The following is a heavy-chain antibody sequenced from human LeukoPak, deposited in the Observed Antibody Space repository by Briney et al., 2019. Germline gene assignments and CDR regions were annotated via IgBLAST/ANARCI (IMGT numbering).Heavy chain of an antibody. CDR3: ARETYGTYGILTGYLRTYFFDY. CDR1: GGSISNGDNY. J-gene: IGHJ4*02. CDR2: IYTSGST. D-gene: IGHD3-9*01. Sequence: SETLSLTCTVSGGSISNGDNYWTWIRQPAGKGLEWVGRIYTSGSTTYNPSLKSRATISLDTSKNQFSLKLRSVTAADTAVYYCARETYGTYGILTGYLRTYFFDYWGQGTLVTVSS. V-gene: IGHV4-61*02.